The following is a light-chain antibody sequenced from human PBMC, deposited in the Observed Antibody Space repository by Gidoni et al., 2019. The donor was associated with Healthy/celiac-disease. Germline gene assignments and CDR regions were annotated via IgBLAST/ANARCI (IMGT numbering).Light chain of an antibody. V-gene: IGKV1-9*01. CDR2: AAS. Sequence: TQLTQSPSSLSASVGDRVTITCRASQGISSYLAWYQQKPGKAPQLLIYAASTLQSGVPSRFSGSGSGTDFTLTISSLQPEDFATYYCQQLNSYQLTFGGGTKVEIK. CDR3: QQLNSYQLT. J-gene: IGKJ4*01. CDR1: QGISSY.